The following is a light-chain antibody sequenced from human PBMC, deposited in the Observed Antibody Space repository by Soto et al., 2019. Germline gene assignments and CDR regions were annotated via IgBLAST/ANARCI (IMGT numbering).Light chain of an antibody. V-gene: IGKV3-15*01. Sequence: EIVMTQSPATLSVSPGARATLSCRASQSVSSNLAWYQQKPGQAPRLLIYGASTRATGIPARFSGSGSGTEFTLTISSLQSEDYAVYYCHQYNNWPPRTFGQGTKVDIK. CDR2: GAS. J-gene: IGKJ1*01. CDR3: HQYNNWPPRT. CDR1: QSVSSN.